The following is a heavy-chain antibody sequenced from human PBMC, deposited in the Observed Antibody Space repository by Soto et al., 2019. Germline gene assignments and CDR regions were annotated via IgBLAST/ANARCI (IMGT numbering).Heavy chain of an antibody. V-gene: IGHV3-23*01. CDR1: GFTFSSYA. D-gene: IGHD2-2*01. CDR3: AKVGPHSAMDNIREHYYYYYGMDV. Sequence: GGSLRLSCAASGFTFSSYAMSWVRQAPGKGLEWVSAISGSGGSTYYADSVKGRFTISRDNSKNTLYLQMNSLRAEDTAVYYCAKVGPHSAMDNIREHYYYYYGMDVWGQGTTVTVSS. J-gene: IGHJ6*02. CDR2: ISGSGGST.